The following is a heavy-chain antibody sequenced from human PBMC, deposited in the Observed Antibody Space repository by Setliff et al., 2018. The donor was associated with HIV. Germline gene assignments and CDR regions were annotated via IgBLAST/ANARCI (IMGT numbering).Heavy chain of an antibody. CDR3: ARAPRGYYYGSGSYYRYYFDY. CDR2: INTNTGNP. CDR1: GYTFTSYA. J-gene: IGHJ4*02. D-gene: IGHD3-10*01. V-gene: IGHV7-4-1*02. Sequence: ASVKVSCKASGYTFTSYAMNWVRQAPGQGLEWMGWINTNTGNPTYAQGFTGRFVFSLDTSVSTAYLQISSLKAGDTAVYYCARAPRGYYYGSGSYYRYYFDYWGQGTLVTVSS.